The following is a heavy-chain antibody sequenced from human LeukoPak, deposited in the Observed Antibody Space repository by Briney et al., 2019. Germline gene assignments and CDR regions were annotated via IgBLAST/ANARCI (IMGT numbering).Heavy chain of an antibody. V-gene: IGHV4-39*07. D-gene: IGHD5-12*01. CDR1: GGSISSSSYY. J-gene: IGHJ6*02. CDR2: IYYSGST. Sequence: SETLSLTCTVSGGSISSSSYYWGWIRQPPGKGLEWIGSIYYSGSTYYNPSLKSRVTISVDTSKNQFSLKLSSVTAADTAVYYCARGKLRHYYYYYGMDVWGQGTTVTVSS. CDR3: ARGKLRHYYYYYGMDV.